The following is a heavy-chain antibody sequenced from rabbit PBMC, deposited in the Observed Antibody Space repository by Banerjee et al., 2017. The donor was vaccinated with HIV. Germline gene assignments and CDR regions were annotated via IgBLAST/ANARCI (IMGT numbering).Heavy chain of an antibody. CDR3: ARGAGHADYGDASL. V-gene: IGHV1S45*01. CDR2: IYAGDNGDT. CDR1: GFTISSRYY. Sequence: QEQLVESGGGLVQPEGSLTLTCTASGFTISSRYYMCWVRQAPGKGLEWIACIYAGDNGDTYYASWAKGRFTISKTSSTTVTLQVTSLTAADTATYFCARGAGHADYGDASLWGPGTLVTVS. D-gene: IGHD2-1*01. J-gene: IGHJ4*01.